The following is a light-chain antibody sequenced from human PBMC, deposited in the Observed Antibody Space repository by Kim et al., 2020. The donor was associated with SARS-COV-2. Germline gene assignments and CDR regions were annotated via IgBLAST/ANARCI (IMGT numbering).Light chain of an antibody. CDR1: NLGDKH. V-gene: IGLV3-1*01. J-gene: IGLJ2*01. Sequence: SYELTQPPSVSVSPGQTASITCSGDNLGDKHVCWYQQKPGQSPVLVISEDTKRPSGIPEQFSGSNSGNTATLTISGTQTMDDADYFCQAWDSSTVVFGGGTQLTVL. CDR3: QAWDSSTVV. CDR2: EDT.